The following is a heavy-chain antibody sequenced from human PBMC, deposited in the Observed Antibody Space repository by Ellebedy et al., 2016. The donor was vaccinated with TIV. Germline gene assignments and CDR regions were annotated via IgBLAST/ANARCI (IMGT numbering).Heavy chain of an antibody. J-gene: IGHJ4*02. D-gene: IGHD6-19*01. V-gene: IGHV3-21*06. CDR2: ISSSSTYI. Sequence: GESLKISXAASKFTFSRYSMNWVRQAPGKGLEWVSSISSSSTYIYYADSVKGRFNISRDNTKNSLYLQMNSLRAEDTAVYYCAGPMVGVAGEIDYWGQGTLVTVSS. CDR3: AGPMVGVAGEIDY. CDR1: KFTFSRYS.